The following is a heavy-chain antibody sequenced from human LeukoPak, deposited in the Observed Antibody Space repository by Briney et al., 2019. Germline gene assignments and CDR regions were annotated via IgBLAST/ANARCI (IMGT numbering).Heavy chain of an antibody. V-gene: IGHV3-53*01. CDR1: GFIVSSNY. J-gene: IGHJ3*02. D-gene: IGHD6-19*01. CDR2: IYTGGNT. CDR3: ASPSSGQSFDI. Sequence: GGSLRLSCAASGFIVSSNYMNWVRQAPGKGLEWVSVIYTGGNTYYADSVKGRFTISRDKSKNTLYLQMHSLRAEDTAVYYCASPSSGQSFDIWGQGTMVTVSS.